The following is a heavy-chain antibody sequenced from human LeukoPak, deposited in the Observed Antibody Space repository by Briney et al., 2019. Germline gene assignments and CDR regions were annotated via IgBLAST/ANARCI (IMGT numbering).Heavy chain of an antibody. CDR2: ISSSGSTI. CDR3: ARDMVRGVIRWFDP. Sequence: GGSLRLSCAASGFTFSDYYMSWIRQAPGKGLEWVSDISSSGSTIYYAASVKGRSTISRDNAKNSLYLQMNNLRAEDTAVYYCARDMVRGVIRWFDPWGQGTLVTVSS. J-gene: IGHJ5*02. CDR1: GFTFSDYY. V-gene: IGHV3-11*01. D-gene: IGHD3-10*01.